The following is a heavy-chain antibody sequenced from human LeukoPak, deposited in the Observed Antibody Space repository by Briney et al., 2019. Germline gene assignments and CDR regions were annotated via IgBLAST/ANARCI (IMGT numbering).Heavy chain of an antibody. CDR3: ARGFSAPYYDFWSGTQTHWYFDL. CDR1: Y. J-gene: IGHJ2*01. Sequence: YWIGWVRQMPGKGLEWIGEINHSGSTNYNPSLKRRGTIFVDTSQNQFSLKLSSVTAADTAVYYCARGFSAPYYDFWSGTQTHWYFDLWGRGTLVTVSS. CDR2: INHSGST. D-gene: IGHD3-3*01. V-gene: IGHV4-34*01.